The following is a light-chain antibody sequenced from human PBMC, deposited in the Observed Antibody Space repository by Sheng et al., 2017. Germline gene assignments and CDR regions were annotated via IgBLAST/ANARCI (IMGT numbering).Light chain of an antibody. Sequence: EIVLTQSPGTLSLSPGERATLSCRASQSVSSSYFAWYQQKPGQAPRLLIYAASSRASGIPDRFSGSGSGTEFTLNISSLQSEDFAVYYCQQYNNWLRTFGQGTKVEIK. CDR3: QQYNNWLRT. V-gene: IGKV3-20*01. J-gene: IGKJ1*01. CDR2: AAS. CDR1: QSVSSSY.